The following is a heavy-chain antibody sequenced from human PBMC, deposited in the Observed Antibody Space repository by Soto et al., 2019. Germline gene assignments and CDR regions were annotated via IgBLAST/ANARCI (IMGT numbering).Heavy chain of an antibody. J-gene: IGHJ4*02. D-gene: IGHD6-13*01. V-gene: IGHV4-34*01. CDR2: IHDSGST. CDR3: AIPGAGDFDY. CDR1: GESFSGYY. Sequence: SETLSLTCAVYGESFSGYYWSWIRQPPGKGLEWIGEIHDSGSTNYNPSLKRRVTISLDKSKSQFSLKLTSVTAADTAVYYCAIPGAGDFDYWGQGTLVTVSS.